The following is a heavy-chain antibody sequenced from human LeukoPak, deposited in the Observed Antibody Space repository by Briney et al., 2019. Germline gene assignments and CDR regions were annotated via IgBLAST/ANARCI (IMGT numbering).Heavy chain of an antibody. J-gene: IGHJ4*02. CDR1: GGSISSYY. CDR2: IYYSGST. V-gene: IGHV4-59*08. Sequence: SETLSLTCTVSGGSISSYYWSWIRQPPGKGLEWIGYIYYSGSTNYNPSLKSRVTISVDTSKNQFSLKLSFVTAADTAVYYCARHGGVGYFDYWGQGTLVTVSS. CDR3: ARHGGVGYFDY. D-gene: IGHD3-16*01.